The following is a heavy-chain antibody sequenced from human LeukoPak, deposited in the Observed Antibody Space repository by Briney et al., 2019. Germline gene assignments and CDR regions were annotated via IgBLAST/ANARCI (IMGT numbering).Heavy chain of an antibody. CDR2: IYYSGST. Sequence: PSETLSLTCTVSGGSISSGGYYWSWIRQHPGKGLEWIGYIYYSGSTYYNPFLKRRVTISVDTSKNQFSLKLSSVTAADTAVYYCARGRVYYDSSGYRAYYFDYWGQGTLVTVSS. CDR3: ARGRVYYDSSGYRAYYFDY. V-gene: IGHV4-31*03. J-gene: IGHJ4*02. D-gene: IGHD3-22*01. CDR1: GGSISSGGYY.